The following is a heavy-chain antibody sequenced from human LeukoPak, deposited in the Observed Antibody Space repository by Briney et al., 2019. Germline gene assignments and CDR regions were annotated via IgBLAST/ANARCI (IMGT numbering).Heavy chain of an antibody. Sequence: ASVKVPCKASGYTFTGYYMHWVRQAPGQGLEWMGWINPNSGGTNYAQKFQGRVTMTRDTSISTAYMELSRLRSDDTAVYYCARVRIAVAGSAFDIWGQGTMVTVSS. CDR1: GYTFTGYY. CDR2: INPNSGGT. CDR3: ARVRIAVAGSAFDI. J-gene: IGHJ3*02. V-gene: IGHV1-2*02. D-gene: IGHD6-19*01.